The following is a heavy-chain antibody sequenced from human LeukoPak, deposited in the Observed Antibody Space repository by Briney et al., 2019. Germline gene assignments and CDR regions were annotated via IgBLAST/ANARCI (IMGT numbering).Heavy chain of an antibody. CDR1: GDSISGNY. J-gene: IGHJ6*02. CDR2: INHSGST. V-gene: IGHV4-34*01. D-gene: IGHD1-14*01. Sequence: SETLSLTCTVSGDSISGNYWSWIRQPPGKGLEWIGEINHSGSTNYNPSLKSRVTISVDTSKNQFSLKLSSVTAADTAVYYCARGPPGVRFDRYGMDVWGQGTTVTVSS. CDR3: ARGPPGVRFDRYGMDV.